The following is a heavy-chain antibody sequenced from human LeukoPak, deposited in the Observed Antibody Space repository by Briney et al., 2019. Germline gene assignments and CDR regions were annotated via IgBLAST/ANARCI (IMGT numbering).Heavy chain of an antibody. CDR1: GFTFRSHA. V-gene: IGHV3-30*09. Sequence: GGSLRLSCVAAGFTFRSHAIHWVRQAPGKGLEWITLISSDGSSKDYAESVKGRFAVSRDDSENTLYLQMNSLRVEDTAVYYCVRDHSYGGSGWYFDFWGQGTLVTVSS. D-gene: IGHD6-19*01. J-gene: IGHJ4*02. CDR2: ISSDGSSK. CDR3: VRDHSYGGSGWYFDF.